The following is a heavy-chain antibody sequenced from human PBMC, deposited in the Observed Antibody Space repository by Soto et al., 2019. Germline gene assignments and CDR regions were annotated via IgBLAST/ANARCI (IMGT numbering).Heavy chain of an antibody. D-gene: IGHD1-26*01. Sequence: PGGSLRLSCAASGFTFSSYGMHWVRQAPGKGLEWVAVIWYDGSNKYYADSVKGRFTISRDNSKNTLYLQMNSLRAEDTAVYYCARQGYSTRELRYWGQGTLVTVSS. CDR3: ARQGYSTRELRY. V-gene: IGHV3-33*01. J-gene: IGHJ4*02. CDR1: GFTFSSYG. CDR2: IWYDGSNK.